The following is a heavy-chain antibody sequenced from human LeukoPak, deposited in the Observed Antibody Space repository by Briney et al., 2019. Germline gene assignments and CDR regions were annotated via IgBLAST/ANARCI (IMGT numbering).Heavy chain of an antibody. CDR1: GFTFSSYW. J-gene: IGHJ4*02. CDR3: ARGNDYSNGGNFDY. Sequence: GGSLRLSCAASGFTFSSYWMSWVRQAPGKGLEWVANIKQDGSEKYYVDSAKGRFTISRDNAKNSLYLQMNSLRAEDTAVYYCARGNDYSNGGNFDYWGQGTLVTVSS. V-gene: IGHV3-7*01. CDR2: IKQDGSEK. D-gene: IGHD4-11*01.